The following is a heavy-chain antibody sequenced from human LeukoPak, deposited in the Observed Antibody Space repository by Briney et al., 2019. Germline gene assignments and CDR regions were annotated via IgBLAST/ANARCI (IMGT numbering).Heavy chain of an antibody. CDR1: GGSISSYY. D-gene: IGHD4-23*01. CDR3: ARAKGRWSSAFDI. J-gene: IGHJ3*02. CDR2: IYYSGST. V-gene: IGHV4-59*01. Sequence: PSETLSLTCTVSGGSISSYYWSWIRQPPGKGLEWIGYIYYSGSTNYNPSLKSRVTISVDTSKNQFSLKLSSVTAADTAVYYCARAKGRWSSAFDIWGQGTMVTVSS.